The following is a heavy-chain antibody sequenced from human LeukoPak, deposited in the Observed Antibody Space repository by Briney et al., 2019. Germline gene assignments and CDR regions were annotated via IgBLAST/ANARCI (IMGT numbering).Heavy chain of an antibody. CDR3: AKSHILTGAPDY. V-gene: IGHV3-64*01. D-gene: IGHD3-9*01. CDR2: ISRNGGNA. CDR1: GFIFSTYA. Sequence: PGGSLRLSCAASGFIFSTYAMHWVRQAPGQGLEFVSAISRNGGNAYYANSVKGRFTISRDNSRNSLYLQMSSLSTEDTAFYYCAKSHILTGAPDYWGQGTLVTVSS. J-gene: IGHJ4*02.